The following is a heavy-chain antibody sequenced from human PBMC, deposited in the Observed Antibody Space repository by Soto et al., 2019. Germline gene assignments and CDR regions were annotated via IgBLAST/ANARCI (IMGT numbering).Heavy chain of an antibody. D-gene: IGHD3-10*01. CDR1: GGTFSSYA. V-gene: IGHV1-69*06. J-gene: IGHJ5*02. Sequence: QVQLVQSGAEVKKPGSSVKVSCKASGGTFSSYAISWVRQAPGQGLEWMGGVIPIFGTANYAQKFQGRVTITADKSTSTAYMELSSLRSEDTAVYYCARGELWFVEPHRPYNWFDPWGQGTLVTVSS. CDR2: VIPIFGTA. CDR3: ARGELWFVEPHRPYNWFDP.